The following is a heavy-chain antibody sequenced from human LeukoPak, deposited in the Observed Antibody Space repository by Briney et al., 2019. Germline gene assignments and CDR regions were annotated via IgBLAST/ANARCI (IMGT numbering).Heavy chain of an antibody. CDR2: INPSGCVT. CDR3: ARRYCSGVSCYPDY. J-gene: IGHJ4*02. D-gene: IGHD2-15*01. CDR1: VYTFHRYY. V-gene: IGHV1-2*02. Sequence: ASVSVSCKASVYTFHRYYIHGVRQAPAQGLEWMGWINPSGCVTKYAQKFQGRVTMTRDTSISTAYMELSRLAADDTAVYFCARRYCSGVSCYPDYWGQGTLVTVSS.